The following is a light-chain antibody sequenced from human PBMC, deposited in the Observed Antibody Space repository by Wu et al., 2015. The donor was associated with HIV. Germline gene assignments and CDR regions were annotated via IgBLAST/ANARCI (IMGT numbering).Light chain of an antibody. Sequence: EFVLSQSPGTLSLSPGERATLSCRASQTVSNIYLAWYQHKPGQAPRLLIYGTSRRATGIPDRFSGSGSGTDFALTINRLEPEDFAVYYCQNYGGPFGPGTKVDVK. J-gene: IGKJ3*01. CDR2: GTS. CDR3: QNYGGP. V-gene: IGKV3-20*01. CDR1: QTVSNIY.